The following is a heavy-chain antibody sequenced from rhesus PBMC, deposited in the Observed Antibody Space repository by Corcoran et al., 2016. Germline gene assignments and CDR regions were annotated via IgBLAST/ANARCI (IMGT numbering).Heavy chain of an antibody. CDR1: GGSISDSSF. CDR2: VYGNSANT. V-gene: IGHV4-143*01. Sequence: QVQLQESGPGLVKPSETLSLTCPVSGGSISDSSFWRWTRQSPGWGLGWVGGVYGNSANTYSNPYLKSRVTISKDTSRNQFSLRLTSVTAADTAVYYCASGLNAWVKNLNRFDVWGPGVLVTVSS. D-gene: IGHD5-24*01. J-gene: IGHJ5-1*01. CDR3: ASGLNAWVKNLNRFDV.